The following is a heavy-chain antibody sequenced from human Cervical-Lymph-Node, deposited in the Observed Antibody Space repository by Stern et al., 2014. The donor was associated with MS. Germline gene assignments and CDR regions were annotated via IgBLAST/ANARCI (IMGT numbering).Heavy chain of an antibody. J-gene: IGHJ4*02. CDR2: ISSSSSTI. CDR3: ARGWGCTGGSCFFAY. Sequence: EVQLVESGGGLVQPGGSLRLSCAASGFTFSSYSMNWVRQAPGKGLEWVSYISSSSSTIYYADSVKGRFTIFRDNVKNSLYLQMNSLRAEDTAVYYCARGWGCTGGSCFFAYWGQGTLVTVSS. CDR1: GFTFSSYS. D-gene: IGHD2-15*01. V-gene: IGHV3-48*01.